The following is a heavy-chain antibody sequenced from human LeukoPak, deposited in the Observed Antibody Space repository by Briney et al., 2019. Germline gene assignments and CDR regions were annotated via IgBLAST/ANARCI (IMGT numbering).Heavy chain of an antibody. J-gene: IGHJ4*02. CDR1: GGSISSADFH. Sequence: SETLSLTCTVSGGSISSADFHWSWIRQPPGKGLQWIGYISYSGSTYYNPSLKSRLTISVDTSKNQFSLKLSSVTAAVTAVYYCARESMVRGMGYGGGGTLVSVS. CDR2: ISYSGST. V-gene: IGHV4-30-4*01. D-gene: IGHD3-10*01. CDR3: ARESMVRGMGY.